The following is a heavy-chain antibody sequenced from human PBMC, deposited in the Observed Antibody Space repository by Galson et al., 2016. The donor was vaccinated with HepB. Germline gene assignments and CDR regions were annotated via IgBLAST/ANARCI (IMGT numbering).Heavy chain of an antibody. CDR2: ICFNLRTH. D-gene: IGHD1-1*01. Sequence: SLRLSCAASGFTFSRHVIPWVRQAPGPGLEFVSGICFNLRTHYYANSLKGRFPISRDPFNNTVYLHMDSLRVEDSAVYYCTREHVERHTGLDFWGRGTLVTVSS. CDR3: TREHVERHTGLDF. V-gene: IGHV3-64*01. J-gene: IGHJ4*02. CDR1: GFTFSRHV.